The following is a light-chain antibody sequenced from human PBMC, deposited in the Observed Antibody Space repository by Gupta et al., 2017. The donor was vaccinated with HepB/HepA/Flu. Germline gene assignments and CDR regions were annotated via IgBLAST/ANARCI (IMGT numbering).Light chain of an antibody. J-gene: IGLJ2*01. CDR3: SSFTASSTLVL. V-gene: IGLV2-14*03. Sequence: HSALTPPASVSGSPGQPTTTSSTGTRSDVGGYASVSWYQHPPGRAPKLLIYDVTSRPSGVSYRFSGSKSGNVASLTISGLQAEDEAEYYCSSFTASSTLVLFGGGTELTVL. CDR1: RSDVGGYAS. CDR2: DVT.